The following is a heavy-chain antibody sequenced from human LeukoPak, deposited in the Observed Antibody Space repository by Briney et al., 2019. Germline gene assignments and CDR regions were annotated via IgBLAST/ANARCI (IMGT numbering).Heavy chain of an antibody. CDR3: ARAEQWLDRRSFDY. CDR2: INPNSGGT. V-gene: IGHV1-2*02. D-gene: IGHD6-19*01. Sequence: ASVNVSCKPSGYTFTGYYMHWVRQAPGQGREWMGWINPNSGGTNYAQKFQGRVTMTRDTSISTAYMELSRLRSDDTAVYYCARAEQWLDRRSFDYWGQGTLVTVSS. J-gene: IGHJ4*02. CDR1: GYTFTGYY.